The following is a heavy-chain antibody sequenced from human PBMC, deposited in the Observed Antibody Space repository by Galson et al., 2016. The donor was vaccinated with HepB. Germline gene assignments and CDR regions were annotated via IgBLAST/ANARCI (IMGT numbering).Heavy chain of an antibody. CDR2: FYSGGST. V-gene: IGHV3-53*01. CDR1: GFIVSDNY. CDR3: ATTRLLDN. Sequence: SLRLSCAASGFIVSDNYMTWVRQAPGQGLEWVSLFYSGGSTYYADSVKGRFTISRDNAKSSLYLQMSGLRPNDTAFYYCATTRLLDNWGQGSLVTVSS. J-gene: IGHJ4*02.